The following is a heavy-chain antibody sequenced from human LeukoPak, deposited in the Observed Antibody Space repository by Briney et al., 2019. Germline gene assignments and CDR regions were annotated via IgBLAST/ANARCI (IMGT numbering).Heavy chain of an antibody. V-gene: IGHV3-48*02. Sequence: GGSLRLSCAASGFTFSSYGMNWVRQAPGKRLEWVSYISSRSDSIYYADSVKGRFTISRDNAENSLYLQTNSLRDEDTAVYYCARAMRSGYDYWGQGTLVTVSS. J-gene: IGHJ4*02. CDR1: GFTFSSYG. D-gene: IGHD5-12*01. CDR3: ARAMRSGYDY. CDR2: ISSRSDSI.